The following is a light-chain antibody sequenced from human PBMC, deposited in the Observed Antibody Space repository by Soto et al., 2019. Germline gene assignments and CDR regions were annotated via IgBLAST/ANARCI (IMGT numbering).Light chain of an antibody. CDR1: QSISSF. CDR3: QQSYSTPRT. V-gene: IGKV1-39*01. CDR2: AAS. Sequence: DIQMTQTPSSLSASVGDRVTITCRASQSISSFLNWYQQKPGKAPKVLIYAASRLESGVPSRFSGSGSGTDFTLTISSLQPEDFATYYCQQSYSTPRTFGQGTKVDIK. J-gene: IGKJ1*01.